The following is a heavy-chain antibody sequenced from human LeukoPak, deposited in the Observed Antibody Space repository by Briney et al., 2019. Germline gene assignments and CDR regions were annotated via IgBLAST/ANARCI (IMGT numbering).Heavy chain of an antibody. CDR1: GFTFSSYA. CDR3: VVGAPTNNFDY. Sequence: GGSLRLSCAASGFTFSSYAMSWVRQAPGKGLEWVSGISASGGSTYYADSVKGRFTITRDNSKNTLYLQMNSLRAEDTAVYYCVVGAPTNNFDYRGQGTLVTASP. CDR2: ISASGGST. D-gene: IGHD1-26*01. V-gene: IGHV3-23*01. J-gene: IGHJ4*02.